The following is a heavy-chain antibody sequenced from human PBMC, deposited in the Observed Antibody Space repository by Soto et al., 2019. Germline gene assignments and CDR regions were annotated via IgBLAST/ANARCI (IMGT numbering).Heavy chain of an antibody. CDR3: ARVFSSGSGWMYYFDF. Sequence: QVQLQESGPGLVESSRTLSLTCEVSSGSISSGNWWSWVRQPPGKGLEWIGEIYYTGATNYNPSLKSRVTMTIDKSKDQFSLNLRSATAADTAVYYCARVFSSGSGWMYYFDFWGQGILVSVSS. V-gene: IGHV4-4*02. J-gene: IGHJ4*02. CDR2: IYYTGAT. CDR1: SGSISSGNW. D-gene: IGHD6-19*01.